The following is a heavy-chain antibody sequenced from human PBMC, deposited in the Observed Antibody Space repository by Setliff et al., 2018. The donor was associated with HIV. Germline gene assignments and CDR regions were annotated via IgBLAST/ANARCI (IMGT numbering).Heavy chain of an antibody. CDR1: GYTFTNYA. V-gene: IGHV7-4-1*02. D-gene: IGHD4-17*01. J-gene: IGHJ4*02. Sequence: ASVKVSCTASGYTFTNYAMNWVRQAPGQGLEWMGWINTNTGNPTYAQGFTGRFVFSLDTSVSTAFLQISSLQAEDTAVYYCARLSPYGDYLLFQYWGQGTQVTVSS. CDR2: INTNTGNP. CDR3: ARLSPYGDYLLFQY.